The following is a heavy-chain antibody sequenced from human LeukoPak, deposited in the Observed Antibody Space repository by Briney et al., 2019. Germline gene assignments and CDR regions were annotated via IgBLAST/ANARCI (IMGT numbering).Heavy chain of an antibody. D-gene: IGHD3-3*01. Sequence: GSLRLSCAASGFTFSSYAMSWVRQPPGKGLEWIGSIYYSGSTYYNPSLKSRVTISVDTSKNQFSLKLSSVTAADTAVYYCAIITRITIFGVVTPGLFDYWGQGTLVTVSS. V-gene: IGHV4-39*01. CDR2: IYYSGST. CDR3: AIITRITIFGVVTPGLFDY. CDR1: GFTFSSYA. J-gene: IGHJ4*02.